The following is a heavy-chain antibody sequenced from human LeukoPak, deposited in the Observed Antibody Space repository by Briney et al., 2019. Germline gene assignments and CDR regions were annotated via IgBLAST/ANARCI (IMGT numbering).Heavy chain of an antibody. D-gene: IGHD6-19*01. CDR1: GFTFSSYG. Sequence: GGSLRLSCAASGFTFSSYGMHWVRQAPGKGLEWVTVISFDGGTKYYADSVKGRFTISRDNSRNTLYLQMNSLRVGDTAVYYCVGAFESQWLGTAHDPFDIWGQGTMVTVSS. V-gene: IGHV3-30*03. CDR3: VGAFESQWLGTAHDPFDI. J-gene: IGHJ3*02. CDR2: ISFDGGTK.